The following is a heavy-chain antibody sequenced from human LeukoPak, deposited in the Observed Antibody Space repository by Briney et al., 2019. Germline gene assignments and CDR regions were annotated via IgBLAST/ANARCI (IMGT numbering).Heavy chain of an antibody. CDR3: AKRGVVIRAVIIVGFHKEAYYFDY. CDR2: ISDGGGSR. CDR1: GITLSNYG. Sequence: GGSLRLSCAVSGITLSNYGMSWCRQAPGKGLEWVAGISDGGGSRNYADSVKGRFTISRDNPKTTLYLQMNSLRAEDTAVYFCAKRGVVIRAVIIVGFHKEAYYFDYWGQGALVTVSS. V-gene: IGHV3-23*01. J-gene: IGHJ4*02. D-gene: IGHD3-10*01.